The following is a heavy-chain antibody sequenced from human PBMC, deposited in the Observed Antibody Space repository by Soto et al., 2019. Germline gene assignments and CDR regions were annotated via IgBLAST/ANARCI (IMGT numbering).Heavy chain of an antibody. J-gene: IGHJ1*01. CDR3: SKDREMAIIYF. D-gene: IGHD2-21*01. V-gene: IGHV3-23*01. CDR1: QVTLSSYA. CDR2: ISGSGGST. Sequence: GGNPKISSAASQVTLSSYAMSWVRQAPGKGLEWVSAISGSGGSTYYADSVKGRFTISRDNSKNTLYLQMNSLRAEDTAVYYCSKDREMAIIYFCGQGSPVTVSA.